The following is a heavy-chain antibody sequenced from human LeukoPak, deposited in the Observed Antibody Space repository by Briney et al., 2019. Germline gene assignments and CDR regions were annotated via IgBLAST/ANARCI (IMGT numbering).Heavy chain of an antibody. CDR2: MNPNSGNT. Sequence: ASVKVSCKASGYTFTSYDINWVRQATGQGLEWMGWMNPNSGNTGYAQKFQGRVTMTRNTSISTAYMELSSLRSEDTAVYYCARGVSRRGSTSLYYFDYWGQGTLVTVSS. D-gene: IGHD2-2*01. CDR3: ARGVSRRGSTSLYYFDY. CDR1: GYTFTSYD. J-gene: IGHJ4*02. V-gene: IGHV1-8*01.